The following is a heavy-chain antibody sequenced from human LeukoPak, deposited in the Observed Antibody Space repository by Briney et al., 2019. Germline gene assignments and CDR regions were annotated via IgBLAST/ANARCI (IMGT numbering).Heavy chain of an antibody. CDR1: GGSISSYY. V-gene: IGHV4-59*01. J-gene: IGHJ4*02. D-gene: IGHD2-15*01. CDR2: IYYSGST. CDR3: ARTYCSGGSCHFDY. Sequence: SETLSLTCTVSGGSISSYYWSWIRQPPGKGLEWIGYIYYSGSTNYNPSLKSRVTISVDTSKNQFSLKLSSVTAADTAFYYCARTYCSGGSCHFDYWGQGTLVTVSS.